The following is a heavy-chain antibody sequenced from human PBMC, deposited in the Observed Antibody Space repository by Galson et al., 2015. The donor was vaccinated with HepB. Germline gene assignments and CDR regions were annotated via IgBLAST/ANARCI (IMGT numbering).Heavy chain of an antibody. Sequence: SVKVSCKASGYIFSTYAMHWVRQAPGQRPEWMGWINAGKGNTEYSQKFQGRVTITRDTSASTVYMELSSLRSEDTAVYYCARDPSSSKVAGTPFDYWGQGTLVTVSS. CDR1: GYIFSTYA. CDR2: INAGKGNT. CDR3: ARDPSSSKVAGTPFDY. D-gene: IGHD6-19*01. V-gene: IGHV1-3*01. J-gene: IGHJ4*02.